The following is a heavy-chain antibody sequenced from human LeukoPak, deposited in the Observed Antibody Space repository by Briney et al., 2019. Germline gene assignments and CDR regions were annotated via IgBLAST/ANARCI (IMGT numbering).Heavy chain of an antibody. Sequence: SETLSLTCAVSGGSISSSNWWSWVRQPPGKGLEWIGEIYHSGSTNYNPSLKSRVTRSVDKSKNQFSLKLSSVTAADTAVYYCARVEREYQLLVYWGQGTLVTVSS. D-gene: IGHD2-2*01. V-gene: IGHV4-4*02. CDR1: GGSISSSNW. J-gene: IGHJ4*02. CDR3: ARVEREYQLLVY. CDR2: IYHSGST.